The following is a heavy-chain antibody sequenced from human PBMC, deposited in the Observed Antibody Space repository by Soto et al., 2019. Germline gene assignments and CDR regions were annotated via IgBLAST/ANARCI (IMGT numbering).Heavy chain of an antibody. D-gene: IGHD2-15*01. Sequence: QVQLVQSGAEVKKPGASVKISCKASGYTFTRYTMNWVRQAPGQRLEWMGWINPDNGNTKSSQKFHDRVIITRDTSASTAYMDLTSLRSEDTAVYYCARGIATGQLAPWGQGTLVTVSS. V-gene: IGHV1-3*01. CDR3: ARGIATGQLAP. CDR1: GYTFTRYT. J-gene: IGHJ5*02. CDR2: INPDNGNT.